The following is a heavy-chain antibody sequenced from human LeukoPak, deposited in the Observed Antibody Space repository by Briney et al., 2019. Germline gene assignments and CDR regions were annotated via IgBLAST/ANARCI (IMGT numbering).Heavy chain of an antibody. CDR2: IKSKTDGGTT. J-gene: IGHJ4*02. CDR3: TTDLYYDFWSGYHVSSDY. V-gene: IGHV3-15*07. CDR1: GFTFSNAW. D-gene: IGHD3-3*01. Sequence: GGSLRLSCAASGFTFSNAWMNWVRQAPGKGLEWVGRIKSKTDGGTTDYAAPVKGRLTISRDDSKNTLYLQMNSLKTEDTAVYYCTTDLYYDFWSGYHVSSDYWGQGTLVTVSS.